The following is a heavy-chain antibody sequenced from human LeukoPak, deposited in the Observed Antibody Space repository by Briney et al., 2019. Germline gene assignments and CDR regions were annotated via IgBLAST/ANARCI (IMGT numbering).Heavy chain of an antibody. CDR2: ISLSGQT. CDR1: GGSIRSTNW. Sequence: SETLSLTCGVSGGSIRSTNWWSWVRQPPGQGLEWIGEISLSGQTNYSPSLNGRVTMSPDESRNQLSLNLTSVTAADTAIYYCSRESGAFCPFGYWGQGTLVIVPP. J-gene: IGHJ4*02. D-gene: IGHD1-26*01. CDR3: SRESGAFCPFGY. V-gene: IGHV4/OR15-8*02.